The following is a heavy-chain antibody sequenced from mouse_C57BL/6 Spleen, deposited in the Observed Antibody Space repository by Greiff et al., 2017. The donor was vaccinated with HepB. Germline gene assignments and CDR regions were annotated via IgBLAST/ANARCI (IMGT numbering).Heavy chain of an antibody. V-gene: IGHV1-52*01. CDR2: IYPSDSET. D-gene: IGHD4-1*02. CDR3: ARGPTGTGFDY. CDR1: GYTFTSYW. Sequence: QVQLQQPGAELVRPGSSVKLSCKASGYTFTSYWMHWVKQRPIQGLEWIGNIYPSDSETHYNQKFKDKATLTVDKSSSTAYMQLSSLTSEDSAVYYCARGPTGTGFDYWGQGTTLTVSS. J-gene: IGHJ2*01.